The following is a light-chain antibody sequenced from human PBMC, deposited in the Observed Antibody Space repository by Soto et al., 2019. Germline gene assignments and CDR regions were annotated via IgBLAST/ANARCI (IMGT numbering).Light chain of an antibody. CDR1: QSLVYTDGNTY. V-gene: IGKV2-30*01. J-gene: IGKJ4*01. Sequence: DVVMTQSPLSLPVTLGQPASISCRSSQSLVYTDGNTYLNWFQQRPGQSPRRLIYKVSNRDSGVPDRFSGSGSGTDFTLKISRVEAEDVGVYYCMQGTHLPLTFGGGPKVEIK. CDR2: KVS. CDR3: MQGTHLPLT.